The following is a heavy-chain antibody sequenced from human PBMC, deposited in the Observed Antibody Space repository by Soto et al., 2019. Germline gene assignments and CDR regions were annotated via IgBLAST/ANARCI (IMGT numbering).Heavy chain of an antibody. Sequence: GGSLRLSCAASGFTFSSYSMNWVRQAPGKGREWVSSISSSSNYIYYADSVKGRFTISRDNAQNSLYLQMNSLRAEDTAVYYCAREAPNYDILTGYGDNWFDPWGQGTLVTVSS. V-gene: IGHV3-21*01. CDR2: ISSSSNYI. CDR1: GFTFSSYS. D-gene: IGHD3-9*01. CDR3: AREAPNYDILTGYGDNWFDP. J-gene: IGHJ5*02.